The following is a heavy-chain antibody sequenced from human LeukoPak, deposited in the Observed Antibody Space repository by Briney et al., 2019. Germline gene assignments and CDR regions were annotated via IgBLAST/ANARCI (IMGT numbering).Heavy chain of an antibody. J-gene: IGHJ4*02. CDR3: ARPYDILTGSVPGY. Sequence: PPGGSLRLSCEASGFTFSAYAMTWVRQAPGKGLEWISYISSSASSIHYADSVKGRFTISRDNAKSSLYLQMNSLRAEDTAVYYCARPYDILTGSVPGYWGQGTLVTVSS. CDR1: GFTFSAYA. V-gene: IGHV3-48*03. CDR2: ISSSASSI. D-gene: IGHD3-9*01.